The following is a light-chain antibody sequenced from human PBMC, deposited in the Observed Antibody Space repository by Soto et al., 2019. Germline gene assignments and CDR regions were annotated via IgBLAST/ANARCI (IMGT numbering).Light chain of an antibody. Sequence: QSALTQPASMSGSPGQSITISCIETISYFGTKKFFSWYQQHPGKAPKLIIYEGTKRPSGVSYRFSGSKSGNTASLTISGLQAEDEADYYCSSYTGDNTHVFGSGTKVTVL. CDR1: ISYFGTKKF. V-gene: IGLV2-14*02. J-gene: IGLJ1*01. CDR2: EGT. CDR3: SSYTGDNTHV.